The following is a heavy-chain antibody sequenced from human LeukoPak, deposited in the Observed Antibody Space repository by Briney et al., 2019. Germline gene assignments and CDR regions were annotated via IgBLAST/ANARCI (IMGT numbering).Heavy chain of an antibody. Sequence: GGSLRLYCAASGLTFSDYYMSWIRQAPGKGLEWLSYINIGGTNTHYADSVKGRFTISRDNAKKSLYLEMTNLSAEDTAVYYCATDGAGFDTWGQGVLVTVSS. V-gene: IGHV3-11*01. CDR3: ATDGAGFDT. CDR1: GLTFSDYY. J-gene: IGHJ5*02. CDR2: INIGGTNT.